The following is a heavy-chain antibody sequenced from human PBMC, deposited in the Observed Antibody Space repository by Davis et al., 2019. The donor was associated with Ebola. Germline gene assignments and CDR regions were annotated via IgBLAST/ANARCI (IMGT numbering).Heavy chain of an antibody. CDR2: TDSGGHST. D-gene: IGHD2-21*01. V-gene: IGHV3-23*01. J-gene: IGHJ4*02. Sequence: GESLKISCAASGFTFSGYAMTWFRQAPGRGLEWVSTTDSGGHSTYYADSVKGRPTISRDNSRDTLFLQMASLGAEDTAVYYCARARCGGDCRSFDYWGQGTLVSVSS. CDR3: ARARCGGDCRSFDY. CDR1: GFTFSGYA.